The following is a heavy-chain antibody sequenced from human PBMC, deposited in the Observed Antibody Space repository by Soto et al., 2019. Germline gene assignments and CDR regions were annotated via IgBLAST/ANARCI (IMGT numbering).Heavy chain of an antibody. CDR3: ARGAKNIYYYYGMDV. Sequence: ASVKGSCKASEYSFTNYYMHWVRQAPGQGLEYMGVIHPNGGGTSYAQKFQGRVTMTRNTSISTAYMELSSLRSEDTAVYYCARGAKNIYYYYGMDVWGQGTTVTVSS. CDR1: EYSFTNYY. D-gene: IGHD1-26*01. V-gene: IGHV1-46*01. CDR2: IHPNGGGT. J-gene: IGHJ6*02.